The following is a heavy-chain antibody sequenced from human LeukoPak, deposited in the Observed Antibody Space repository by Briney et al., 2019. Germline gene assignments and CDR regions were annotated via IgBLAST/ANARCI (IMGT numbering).Heavy chain of an antibody. CDR3: ARSIPYGTTWYGRSDY. J-gene: IGHJ4*02. V-gene: IGHV3-7*03. Sequence: GGSLRLSCAASGFPFSSYSMTWVRQAPGKGLEWVANIKPDGTTKFYVDSVKGRFTISRDNALNSLYLQMNSLRAEDTAIYYCARSIPYGTTWYGRSDYWGQGTLVTVPS. D-gene: IGHD6-13*01. CDR2: IKPDGTTK. CDR1: GFPFSSYS.